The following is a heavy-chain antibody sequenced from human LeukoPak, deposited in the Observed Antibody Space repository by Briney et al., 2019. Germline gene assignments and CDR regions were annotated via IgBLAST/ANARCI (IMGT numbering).Heavy chain of an antibody. J-gene: IGHJ5*02. D-gene: IGHD3-22*01. CDR1: GFTFSSYS. V-gene: IGHV3-21*01. CDR2: ISSSSSYI. Sequence: GGSLRLSCAASGFTFSSYSMNWVRQAPGKRLEWVSSISSSSSYIYYADSVKGRFTISRDNAKNSLYLQMNSLRAEDTAVYYCARNYDSSGYYPGWFDPWGQGTLVTVSS. CDR3: ARNYDSSGYYPGWFDP.